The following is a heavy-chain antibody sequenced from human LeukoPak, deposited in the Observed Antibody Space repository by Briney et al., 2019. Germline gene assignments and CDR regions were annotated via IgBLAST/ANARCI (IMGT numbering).Heavy chain of an antibody. V-gene: IGHV1-46*01. Sequence: ASVKVSCKASGYTFTGYYMHWVRQAPGQGPEWMGLINPSGGSTWFAQKFQGRLTMTRDTSTSTDYMELSSLRSDDTAVYYCARDNSDDGTWWFDPWGQGTLVTVSS. CDR1: GYTFTGYY. CDR3: ARDNSDDGTWWFDP. J-gene: IGHJ5*02. CDR2: INPSGGST. D-gene: IGHD1-26*01.